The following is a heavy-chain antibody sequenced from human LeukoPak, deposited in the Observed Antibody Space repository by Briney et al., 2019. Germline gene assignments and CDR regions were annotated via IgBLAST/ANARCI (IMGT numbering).Heavy chain of an antibody. CDR2: IKSDGSST. Sequence: GGSLRLSCAASGFTFSSYWMHWVRQAPGEALMWVSRIKSDGSSTTYADSVKGRFTISRDNAKNTLYLQMNSLRAEDTAVYYCSRDSLSSCGGDCYSGLDVWGQGTTVTVSS. D-gene: IGHD2-21*02. CDR1: GFTFSSYW. CDR3: SRDSLSSCGGDCYSGLDV. J-gene: IGHJ6*02. V-gene: IGHV3-74*01.